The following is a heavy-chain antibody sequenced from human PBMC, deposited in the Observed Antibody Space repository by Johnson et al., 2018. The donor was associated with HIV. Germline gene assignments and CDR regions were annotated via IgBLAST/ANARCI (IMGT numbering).Heavy chain of an antibody. D-gene: IGHD4-23*01. J-gene: IGHJ3*02. CDR2: LNWNGGTT. CDR1: GFTFDDFG. Sequence: VQLVESGGRVVRPGGSLRLSCAASGFTFDDFGMSWVRQAPGKGLEWVSGLNWNGGTTFYADAVKGRFTISRDNAKNSLYLQMNSLRAEDTALYYCASQRWKQGDAFDIWGQGTMVTVSS. CDR3: ASQRWKQGDAFDI. V-gene: IGHV3-20*04.